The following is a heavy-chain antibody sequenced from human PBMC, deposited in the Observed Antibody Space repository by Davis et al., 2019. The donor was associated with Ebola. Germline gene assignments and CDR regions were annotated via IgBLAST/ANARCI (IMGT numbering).Heavy chain of an antibody. CDR3: TGEDGGSPRH. Sequence: GESLKISCTTSGFTFGDYAMSWVRQAPGKGLEWVGFIRSKAYGGTTEYAASVKGRFTISRDDSKSIAYLQMNSLKTEDTAVYYCTGEDGGSPRHWGQGTLVTVSS. CDR2: IRSKAYGGTT. J-gene: IGHJ1*01. V-gene: IGHV3-49*04. D-gene: IGHD3-10*01. CDR1: GFTFGDYA.